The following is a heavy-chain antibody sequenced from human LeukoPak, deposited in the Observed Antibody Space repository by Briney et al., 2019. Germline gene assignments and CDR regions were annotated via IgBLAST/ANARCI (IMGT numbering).Heavy chain of an antibody. J-gene: IGHJ4*02. V-gene: IGHV4-34*01. CDR3: ARDRGSGSGSYSDY. CDR2: INHSGST. Sequence: SETLSLTCAVYGGSFSGYYWSWIRQPPGKGLEWIGEINHSGSTNYNPSLKSRVTISVDTSKNQFSLKLSSVTAADTAVYYCARDRGSGSGSYSDYWGQGTLVTVSS. CDR1: GGSFSGYY. D-gene: IGHD3-10*01.